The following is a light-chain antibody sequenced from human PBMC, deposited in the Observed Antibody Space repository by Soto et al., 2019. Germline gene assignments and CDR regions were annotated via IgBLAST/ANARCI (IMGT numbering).Light chain of an antibody. CDR1: SSDVGSYNL. J-gene: IGLJ2*01. Sequence: SALTQPASVSGSPGQSITISCTGTSSDVGSYNLVSWYQHHPGKAPKLLIFEGSKRPSGVSYRFSGSKSGNTASLTISGLQAEDEADYHCCSYGGFSTFVLFGGGTKLTVL. V-gene: IGLV2-23*03. CDR2: EGS. CDR3: CSYGGFSTFVL.